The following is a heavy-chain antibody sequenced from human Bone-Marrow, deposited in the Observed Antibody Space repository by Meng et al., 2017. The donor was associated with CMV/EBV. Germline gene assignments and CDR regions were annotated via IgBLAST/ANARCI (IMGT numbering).Heavy chain of an antibody. CDR2: IIPIFGTA. V-gene: IGHV1-69*05. Sequence: SVKVSCKASGYTFTSYGISWVRQAPGQGLEWMGGIIPIFGTANYAQKFQGRVTITTDESTSTAYMELSSLRSEDTAVYYCAREFRWELPHPDAFDIWGQGTMVTFSS. CDR1: GYTFTSYG. CDR3: AREFRWELPHPDAFDI. D-gene: IGHD1-26*01. J-gene: IGHJ3*02.